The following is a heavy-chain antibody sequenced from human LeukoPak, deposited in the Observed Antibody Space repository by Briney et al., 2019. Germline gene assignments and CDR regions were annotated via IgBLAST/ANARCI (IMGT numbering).Heavy chain of an antibody. J-gene: IGHJ4*02. CDR1: GFSLSIYW. Sequence: GGSLRLSCVASGFSLSIYWMGWVRQAPGKGLEWVSNIKENGSETYYVGSVKGRFTISRDNAKNSLYLQANSLRAEDTATYYCVRTDFRGSSWDFAYWGQGALVTVSS. V-gene: IGHV3-7*04. CDR3: VRTDFRGSSWDFAY. CDR2: IKENGSET. D-gene: IGHD6-13*01.